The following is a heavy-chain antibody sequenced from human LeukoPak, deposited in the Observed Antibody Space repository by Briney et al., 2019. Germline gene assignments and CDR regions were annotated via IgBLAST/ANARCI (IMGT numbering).Heavy chain of an antibody. D-gene: IGHD3-10*01. CDR1: GFTFSSYA. J-gene: IGHJ5*02. CDR2: ISYDGSNK. CDR3: AKDLTRRVRGENNWFDP. V-gene: IGHV3-30-3*01. Sequence: GGSLRLSCAASGFTFSSYAMHWVRQAPGKGLEWVAVISYDGSNKYYADSVKGRFTISRDNSKNTLYLQMNSLRAEDTAVYYCAKDLTRRVRGENNWFDPWGQGTLVTVSS.